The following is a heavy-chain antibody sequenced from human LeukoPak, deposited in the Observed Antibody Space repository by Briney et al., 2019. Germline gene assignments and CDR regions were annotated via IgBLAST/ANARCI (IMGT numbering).Heavy chain of an antibody. Sequence: SVKVSCKASGFTFTSSAMQWVRQARGQRLEWIGWIVVGSGNTNYARKFRGRVTLTADKSTRTAYMELSSLRSEDTAVYYCARDNSVEDTAWWFDPWGQGTLVTVSS. CDR1: GFTFTSSA. J-gene: IGHJ5*02. CDR2: IVVGSGNT. CDR3: ARDNSVEDTAWWFDP. D-gene: IGHD4-23*01. V-gene: IGHV1-58*02.